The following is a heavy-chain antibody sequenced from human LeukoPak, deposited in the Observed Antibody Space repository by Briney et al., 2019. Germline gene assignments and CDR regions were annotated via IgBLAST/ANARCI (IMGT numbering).Heavy chain of an antibody. CDR1: GFTFTSSA. CDR2: ISAYNGNT. CDR3: ARVFGDYSSRYYYYGMDV. V-gene: IGHV1-18*01. Sequence: ASVKVSCKASGFTFTSSAVQWVRQAPGQGLEWMGWISAYNGNTNYAQKPQGRVTMTTDTSTSTVYMELSSLRSEDTAVYYCARVFGDYSSRYYYYGMDVWGQGTTVTVSS. J-gene: IGHJ6*02. D-gene: IGHD4-17*01.